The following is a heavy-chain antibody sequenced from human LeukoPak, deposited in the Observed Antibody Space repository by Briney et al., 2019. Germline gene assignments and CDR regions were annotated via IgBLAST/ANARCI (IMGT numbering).Heavy chain of an antibody. V-gene: IGHV3-33*01. CDR3: ARVQLTGYYYYYGMDV. CDR2: IWYDGSNK. Sequence: GGSLRLSCAASGFTFSSYGMHWVRQAPGKGLEWVAVIWYDGSNKYYADSVKGRFTISRDNSKNTLYLQMNSLRAEDTAVYYCARVQLTGYYYYYGMDVWAKGTTVNVA. CDR1: GFTFSSYG. J-gene: IGHJ6*04. D-gene: IGHD7-27*01.